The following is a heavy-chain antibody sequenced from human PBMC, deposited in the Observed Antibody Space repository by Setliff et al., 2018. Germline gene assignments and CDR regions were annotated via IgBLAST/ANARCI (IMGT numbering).Heavy chain of an antibody. CDR3: ARGRERGYNFWSGYYTYYYYGMDV. CDR2: MNPNSGNT. D-gene: IGHD3-3*01. V-gene: IGHV1-8*02. CDR1: GYTFTSYD. J-gene: IGHJ6*02. Sequence: AASVKVSCKASGYTFTSYDINWVRQATGQGLEWMGWMNPNSGNTGYAQKFQGRVTMTRNTSISTAYMELSSLRSEDTAVYYCARGRERGYNFWSGYYTYYYYGMDVWGQGTTVTVSS.